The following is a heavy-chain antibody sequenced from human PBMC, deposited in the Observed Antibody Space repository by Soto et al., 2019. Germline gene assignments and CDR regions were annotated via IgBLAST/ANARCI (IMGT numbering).Heavy chain of an antibody. Sequence: PGGSLRLSCAASGFTVSSNYMSWVRQAPGKGLEWVSVIYSGGSTYYADSVKGRFTISRDNSKNTLYLQMNSLRAEDTAVYYCARGYSSSLYGMDVWGQGTTVTVSS. CDR2: IYSGGST. J-gene: IGHJ6*02. CDR3: ARGYSSSLYGMDV. V-gene: IGHV3-53*01. D-gene: IGHD6-6*01. CDR1: GFTVSSNY.